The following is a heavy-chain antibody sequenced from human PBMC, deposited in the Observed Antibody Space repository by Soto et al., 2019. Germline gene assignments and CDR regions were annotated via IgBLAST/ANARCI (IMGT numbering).Heavy chain of an antibody. D-gene: IGHD3-22*01. CDR3: ARLYYDSSGYYYAGGDY. CDR1: GGTFSSYA. J-gene: IGHJ4*02. Sequence: ASVKVSCKASGGTFSSYAISWVRQAPGQGLEWMGGIIPIFGTANYAQKFQGRVTITADESTSTAYMELSSLRSEDTAVYYCARLYYDSSGYYYAGGDYWGQGTLVTVSS. CDR2: IIPIFGTA. V-gene: IGHV1-69*13.